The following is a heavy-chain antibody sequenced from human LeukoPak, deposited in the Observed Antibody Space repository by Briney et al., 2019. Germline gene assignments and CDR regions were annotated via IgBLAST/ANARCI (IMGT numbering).Heavy chain of an antibody. V-gene: IGHV1-69*13. D-gene: IGHD6-13*01. Sequence: VASVKVSCKASGYTFTGYYMHWVRQAPGQGLEWMGGIIPIFGTANYAQKFQGRVTITADESTSTAYMELSSLRSEDTAVYYCARGGYSSSWYGDRDYYYYYGMDVWGKGTTVTVSS. CDR3: ARGGYSSSWYGDRDYYYYYGMDV. CDR2: IIPIFGTA. CDR1: GYTFTGYY. J-gene: IGHJ6*04.